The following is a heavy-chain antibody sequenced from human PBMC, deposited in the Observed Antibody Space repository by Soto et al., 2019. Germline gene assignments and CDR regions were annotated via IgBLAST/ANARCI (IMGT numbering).Heavy chain of an antibody. CDR3: ARDQFGIAVAGQGDYYYYYGMDV. Sequence: QVQLVQSGAEVKKPGSSVKVSCKASGGTFSSYAISWVRQAPGQGLEWMGGIIPIFGTANYAQKFQGRVTITADESTSTAYMELSSLRSEDTAVYYCARDQFGIAVAGQGDYYYYYGMDVWGQGTTVTVSS. CDR1: GGTFSSYA. V-gene: IGHV1-69*01. D-gene: IGHD6-19*01. J-gene: IGHJ6*02. CDR2: IIPIFGTA.